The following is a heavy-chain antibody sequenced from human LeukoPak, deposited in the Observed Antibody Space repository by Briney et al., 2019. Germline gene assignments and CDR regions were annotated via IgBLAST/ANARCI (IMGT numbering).Heavy chain of an antibody. J-gene: IGHJ3*02. CDR1: GFTFSSYS. D-gene: IGHD1-14*01. V-gene: IGHV3-21*01. CDR3: ARLGVGSAFDI. Sequence: PGGSLRLSCAASGFTFSSYSMNWVRQAPGKGLEWVSSISSSSSYIYYADSVKGRFTISRDNAKNSLYLQVHSLRAEDTAVYYCARLGVGSAFDIWGQGTMVTVSS. CDR2: ISSSSSYI.